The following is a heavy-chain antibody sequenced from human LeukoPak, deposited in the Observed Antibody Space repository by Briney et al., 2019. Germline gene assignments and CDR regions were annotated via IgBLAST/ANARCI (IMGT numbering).Heavy chain of an antibody. D-gene: IGHD1-14*01. CDR3: AKTRYQMYYFDY. J-gene: IGHJ4*02. V-gene: IGHV3-23*01. Sequence: GGSLRLSCAASGFTFSSYGMSWVRQAPGKGLEWVSAISGSGGSTYYADSVKGRFTISRDNSENTLYLQMNSLRAEDTAVFYCAKTRYQMYYFDYWGQGTLVTVSS. CDR2: ISGSGGST. CDR1: GFTFSSYG.